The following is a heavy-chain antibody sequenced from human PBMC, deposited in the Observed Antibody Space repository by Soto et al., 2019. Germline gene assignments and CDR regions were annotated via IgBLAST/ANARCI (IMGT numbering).Heavy chain of an antibody. CDR3: ARAKPDFFDTSAGDY. V-gene: IGHV1-18*01. J-gene: IGHJ4*02. CDR1: GYTFTNYG. Sequence: ASVKVSCKTSGYTFTNYGISWVRQAPGQGLEWMGWINDFNGKTNYAQKFQGRVTMTTDTSTSTAYMELRSLRSDDTAVYYCARAKPDFFDTSAGDYWGLGTLVTVSS. CDR2: INDFNGKT. D-gene: IGHD3-22*01.